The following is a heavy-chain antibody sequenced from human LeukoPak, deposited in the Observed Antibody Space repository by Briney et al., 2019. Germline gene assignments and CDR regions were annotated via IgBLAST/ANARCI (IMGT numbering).Heavy chain of an antibody. D-gene: IGHD3-10*01. CDR3: ARRNLKFHFGSGRFFDY. CDR2: IYYSGST. V-gene: IGHV4-59*08. Sequence: SVTLSLTCTVSGGSINSYCWSWIRQPPGKGLEWIAYIYYSGSTNYKPFRESRVTLSVDTSKTHFSLKLSSVTAADTAVYYCARRNLKFHFGSGRFFDYWGQGTLVTVSS. J-gene: IGHJ4*02. CDR1: GGSINSYC.